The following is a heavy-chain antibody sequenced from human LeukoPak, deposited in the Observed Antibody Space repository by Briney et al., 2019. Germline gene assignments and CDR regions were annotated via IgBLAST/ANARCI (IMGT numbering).Heavy chain of an antibody. Sequence: GGSLTLLCAPSGFPFSSYVMSGLRQAPGKGREWVSAISGCGGSPYYAPSVKGRCTITRDNSKKPLYLEMNNRGAHDRALFYFAISPSSTSYTYWGQGTLVTVSS. CDR2: ISGCGGSP. CDR1: GFPFSSYV. J-gene: IGHJ4*02. CDR3: AISPSSTSYTY. D-gene: IGHD2-2*01. V-gene: IGHV3-23*01.